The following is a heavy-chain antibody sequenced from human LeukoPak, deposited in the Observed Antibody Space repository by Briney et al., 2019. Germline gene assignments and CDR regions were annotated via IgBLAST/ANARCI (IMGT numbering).Heavy chain of an antibody. D-gene: IGHD2-21*02. J-gene: IGHJ3*02. V-gene: IGHV3-30*02. Sequence: GGSLRLSCAASGFTFSSYAMHWVRQAPGKGLEWVTFIRYDGSNKYYADSVKGRFTISRDNSKNTLYLQMNSLRAEDTAVYYCAKMAVTGQDAFDIWGQGTMVTVSS. CDR1: GFTFSSYA. CDR2: IRYDGSNK. CDR3: AKMAVTGQDAFDI.